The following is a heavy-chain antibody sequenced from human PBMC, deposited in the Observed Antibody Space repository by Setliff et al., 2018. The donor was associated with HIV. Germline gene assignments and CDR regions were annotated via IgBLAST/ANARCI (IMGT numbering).Heavy chain of an antibody. J-gene: IGHJ4*02. CDR3: VRGRYCSGSNCPRLDN. D-gene: IGHD2-15*01. V-gene: IGHV4-59*01. CDR2: ISYTGST. CDR1: GGSISNYY. Sequence: SETLSLTCTVSGGSISNYYWSWLRQPPGKGLEWIGYISYTGSTNYNPSLKSRVTISVDTSKNQFSLKLSSLTAADTAVYYCVRGRYCSGSNCPRLDNWGQGILVTVSS.